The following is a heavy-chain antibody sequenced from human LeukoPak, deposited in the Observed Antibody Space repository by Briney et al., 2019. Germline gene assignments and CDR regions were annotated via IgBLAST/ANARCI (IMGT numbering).Heavy chain of an antibody. D-gene: IGHD2-15*01. CDR1: GFTFSSCG. CDR3: ARAHCSGGSCYGNYYYYYGMDV. CDR2: IWYDGSNK. J-gene: IGHJ6*02. Sequence: GRSLRLSCAASGFTFSSCGMHWVRQAPGKGLEWVAVIWYDGSNKYHADSVKGRFTISRDNSKNTLYLQMNSLRVEDTAVYYCARAHCSGGSCYGNYYYYYGMDVWGQGTTVTV. V-gene: IGHV3-33*01.